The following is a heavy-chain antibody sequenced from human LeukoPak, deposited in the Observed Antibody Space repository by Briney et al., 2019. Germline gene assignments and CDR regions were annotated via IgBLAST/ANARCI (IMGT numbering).Heavy chain of an antibody. CDR2: IDIPGNT. D-gene: IGHD6-19*01. CDR3: ARAVAGTHWFDP. J-gene: IGHJ5*02. CDR1: GFTLNSYD. Sequence: GGSLRLSCAASGFTLNSYDMHWVRQATGKGLEWVSGIDIPGNTYYPDSVKGRFTMSRESAKNSLYLQMNSLRAGDTAVHYCARAVAGTHWFDPWGQGTLVTVSS. V-gene: IGHV3-13*01.